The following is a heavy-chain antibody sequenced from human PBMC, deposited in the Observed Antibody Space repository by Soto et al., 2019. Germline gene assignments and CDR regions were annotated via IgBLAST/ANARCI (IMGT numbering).Heavy chain of an antibody. V-gene: IGHV4-31*11. CDR2: IHYSGRT. CDR1: GGSITSSAYY. J-gene: IGHJ5*02. Sequence: TSETLSLTCAVSGGSITSSAYYWTWIRQHPGKGLEWIAYIHYSGRTYYNPSLKSRVTISVDTSNNQFSLKLSSVTAADTAVYYCARYYFDSSGYSNWFDPWGQGTLVTVSS. CDR3: ARYYFDSSGYSNWFDP. D-gene: IGHD3-22*01.